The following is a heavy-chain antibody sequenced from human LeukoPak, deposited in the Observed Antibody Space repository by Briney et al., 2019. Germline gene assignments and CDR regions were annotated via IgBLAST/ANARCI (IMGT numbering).Heavy chain of an antibody. Sequence: GGSLRLSCAASGFTFSSYGMHWVRQAPGKGLEWVSVIYSGGSTYYADSVKGRFTISRDNSKNTLYLQMNSLRAEDTAVYYCARVGVNYDIFDYWGQGTLVTVSS. CDR1: GFTFSSYG. CDR3: ARVGVNYDIFDY. CDR2: IYSGGST. V-gene: IGHV3-53*01. J-gene: IGHJ4*02. D-gene: IGHD3-9*01.